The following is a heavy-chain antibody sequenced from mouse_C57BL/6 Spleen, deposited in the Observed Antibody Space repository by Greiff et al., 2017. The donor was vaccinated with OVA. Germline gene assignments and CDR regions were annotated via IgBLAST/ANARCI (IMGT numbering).Heavy chain of an antibody. CDR1: GYTFTSYW. V-gene: IGHV1-61*01. CDR2: IYPSDSET. J-gene: IGHJ3*01. CDR3: ARAGDSYYVGFAY. D-gene: IGHD2-12*01. Sequence: QVQLQQPGAELVRPGSSVKLSCKASGYTFTSYWMDWVKQRPGQGLEWIGNIYPSDSETHYNQKFKDKATLTVDKSSSTAYMQLSSLTSEDSAVYYCARAGDSYYVGFAYWGQGTLVTVSA.